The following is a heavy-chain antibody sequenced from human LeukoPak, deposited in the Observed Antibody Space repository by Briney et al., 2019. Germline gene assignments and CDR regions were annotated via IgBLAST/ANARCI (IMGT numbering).Heavy chain of an antibody. CDR2: IRGDGSMT. CDR3: ARDGSEPWLQWLSYAFDI. V-gene: IGHV3-74*01. D-gene: IGHD5-24*01. J-gene: IGHJ3*02. Sequence: GGSLRLSCAASEFTFSAYWMHWVRQAPGKGLVWVSRIRGDGSMTNYADSVKGRFTISRDNSKNTLYLQMNSLRAEDTAVYYCARDGSEPWLQWLSYAFDIWGQGTMVTVSS. CDR1: EFTFSAYW.